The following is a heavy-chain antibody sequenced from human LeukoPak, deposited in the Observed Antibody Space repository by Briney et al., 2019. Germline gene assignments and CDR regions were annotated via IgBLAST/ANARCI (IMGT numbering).Heavy chain of an antibody. J-gene: IGHJ2*01. CDR3: ARGKYPYWYSDL. Sequence: GGSLSLSCAASGFTFSSYNMNWVRQAPGKGLEWVSFISSSSSSIYYADSVSGQFTISRDNAKNSLYLQMNSLRDEDTAVYYSARGKYPYWYSDLWGRGTLVTVSS. CDR2: ISSSSSSI. V-gene: IGHV3-48*02. CDR1: GFTFSSYN. D-gene: IGHD2/OR15-2a*01.